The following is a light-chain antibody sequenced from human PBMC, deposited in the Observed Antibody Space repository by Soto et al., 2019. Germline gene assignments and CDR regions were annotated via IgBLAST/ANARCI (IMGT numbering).Light chain of an antibody. Sequence: EIVLTQSPGTLSLSPGERATLSCRASQSVITNYLAWYEQKSGQAPRLLIYGASSRATGIPDRFSGSGSGTVFTLTISRLEPEDFAAYFCQQYGSSPITFGQGTRLEIK. J-gene: IGKJ5*01. V-gene: IGKV3-20*01. CDR1: QSVITNY. CDR3: QQYGSSPIT. CDR2: GAS.